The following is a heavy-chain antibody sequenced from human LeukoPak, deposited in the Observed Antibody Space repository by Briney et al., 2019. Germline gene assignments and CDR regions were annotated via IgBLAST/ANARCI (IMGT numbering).Heavy chain of an antibody. V-gene: IGHV1-2*02. Sequence: GASVKVSCKASGFTFSGYYMHWVRQAPGQGPEWMGWINPNSGDTNYAQKFQGRVTMTRDTSISTAYMDLSRLRSDDSAVYYCARDTPSNYDSRGRNRAVYGMDAWGQGTTVTVSS. J-gene: IGHJ6*02. CDR2: INPNSGDT. CDR3: ARDTPSNYDSRGRNRAVYGMDA. D-gene: IGHD3-22*01. CDR1: GFTFSGYY.